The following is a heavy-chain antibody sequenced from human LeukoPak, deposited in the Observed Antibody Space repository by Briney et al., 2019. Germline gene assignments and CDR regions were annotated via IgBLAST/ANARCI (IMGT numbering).Heavy chain of an antibody. J-gene: IGHJ4*02. Sequence: PGRSLRLSCAASGFTFSSYAMHWVRRAPGKGLEWVAVISYDGSNKYYADSVKGRFTISRDNSKNTLYLQMNSLRAEDTAVYYCARARYSSSWLDYWGQGTLVTISS. CDR2: ISYDGSNK. V-gene: IGHV3-30-3*01. CDR3: ARARYSSSWLDY. D-gene: IGHD6-13*01. CDR1: GFTFSSYA.